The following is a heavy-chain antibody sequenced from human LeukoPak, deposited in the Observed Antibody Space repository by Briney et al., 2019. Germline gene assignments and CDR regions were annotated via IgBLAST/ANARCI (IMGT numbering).Heavy chain of an antibody. J-gene: IGHJ4*02. CDR1: GFTVNSNY. Sequence: PGGSLRLSCAASGFTVNSNYMNWVRQAPGKGPEWVSAINSDGSTYYADSVKGRFTISRDNSKNTLYLQMNSLRAEDTAVYYCARAGDIPGYYFDYWGQGTLVTVSS. CDR3: ARAGDIPGYYFDY. CDR2: INSDGST. V-gene: IGHV3-53*01. D-gene: IGHD2-2*02.